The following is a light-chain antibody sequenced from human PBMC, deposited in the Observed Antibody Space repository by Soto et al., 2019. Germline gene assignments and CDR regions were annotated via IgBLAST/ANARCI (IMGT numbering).Light chain of an antibody. CDR2: KAS. CDR1: QSITDW. V-gene: IGKV1-5*03. J-gene: IGKJ2*01. CDR3: QHYITYPYT. Sequence: DIQMTQSPSTLSASVGDRVTITCRASQSITDWLAWYQQKPGKAPKLLIYKASSLESGVPSRFSGGGSGTEFTLTISSLQTDDFASYYCQHYITYPYTFGQGTKVDIK.